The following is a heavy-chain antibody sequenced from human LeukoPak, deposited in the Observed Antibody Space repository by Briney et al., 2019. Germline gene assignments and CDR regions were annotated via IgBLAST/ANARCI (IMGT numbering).Heavy chain of an antibody. Sequence: ASVKVSCKASGYTFTGYYMHWVRQAPGQGLEWMGWINPNSGGTNYAQKFQGRVTMTGDTSISTAYMELSRLRSDDTAVYYCARDLITMVRGLIGYWGQGTLVTVSS. CDR1: GYTFTGYY. D-gene: IGHD3-10*01. J-gene: IGHJ4*02. V-gene: IGHV1-2*02. CDR2: INPNSGGT. CDR3: ARDLITMVRGLIGY.